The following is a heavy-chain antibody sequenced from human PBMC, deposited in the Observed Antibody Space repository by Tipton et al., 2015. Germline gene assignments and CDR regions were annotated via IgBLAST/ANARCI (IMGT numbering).Heavy chain of an antibody. CDR1: GGSISSSSYY. CDR2: LYFSGST. Sequence: TLSLTCTVSGGSISSSSYYWAWIRQPPGKGLEWIGSLYFSGSTYYNPSLKSRVTISIDRFKNQFSLKLSSVTAADTAVYYCASPSLPHDRGDYYFQSWGQGSLVTVSP. V-gene: IGHV4-39*01. CDR3: ASPSLPHDRGDYYFQS. D-gene: IGHD2-21*02. J-gene: IGHJ4*02.